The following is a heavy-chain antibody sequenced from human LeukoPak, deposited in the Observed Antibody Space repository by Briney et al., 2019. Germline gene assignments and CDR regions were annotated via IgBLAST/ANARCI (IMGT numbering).Heavy chain of an antibody. CDR2: IYYTGST. D-gene: IGHD2-2*01. J-gene: IGHJ6*03. Sequence: PSETLSLTCTVSGGSIGSYYWSWVRQPPGKGLEYIGHIYYTGSTDYNPSLKSRVTMSLDTSKNQFSLKLSSVTAADTAVYSCARFSAHQLRSGYYYYMDVWGKGTTVTVSS. CDR3: ARFSAHQLRSGYYYYMDV. V-gene: IGHV4-59*01. CDR1: GGSIGSYY.